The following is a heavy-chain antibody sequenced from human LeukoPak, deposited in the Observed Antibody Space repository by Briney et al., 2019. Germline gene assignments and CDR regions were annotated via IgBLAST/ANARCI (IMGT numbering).Heavy chain of an antibody. CDR2: ISCDGRNK. V-gene: IGHV3-30*04. CDR3: VRAPLAASVLYYYYGMDV. Sequence: GGSLRLSCAASGFTFSKSAIHWVRQAPGKGLEWVAVISCDGRNKYYADSVKGRFTISRGNSNNTLYLQMNSLRVEDTALYYCVRAPLAASVLYYYYGMDVWGQGTTVTVSS. D-gene: IGHD6-13*01. CDR1: GFTFSKSA. J-gene: IGHJ6*02.